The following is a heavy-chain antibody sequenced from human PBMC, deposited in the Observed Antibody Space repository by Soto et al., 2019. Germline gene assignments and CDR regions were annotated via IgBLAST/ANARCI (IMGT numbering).Heavy chain of an antibody. Sequence: QVQLVQSGAEVKKPGASVKVSCKASGYTFTSYGISWVRQAPGQGLEWMGWISAYNGNTNYAQKLQGRVTMTTDTSTRTAYMELRSLRSDDTAVYYCAREGVLYDSSGYGMDVWGQGTTVTVSS. D-gene: IGHD3-22*01. CDR1: GYTFTSYG. V-gene: IGHV1-18*01. CDR3: AREGVLYDSSGYGMDV. CDR2: ISAYNGNT. J-gene: IGHJ6*02.